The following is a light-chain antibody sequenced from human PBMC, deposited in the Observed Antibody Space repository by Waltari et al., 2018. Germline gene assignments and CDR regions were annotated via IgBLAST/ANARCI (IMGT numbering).Light chain of an antibody. CDR1: QSVLYSPNSKNY. CDR2: WAS. Sequence: DFVMTQSPEFLAVSLGEGAPINCKSSQSVLYSPNSKNYLAWYQQKPGQPPKLLIYWASTRESGVPDRFSGSGSGTDFTLTISSLQAEDVAVYYCHQYSTTPWTFGQGTKVEI. CDR3: HQYSTTPWT. J-gene: IGKJ1*01. V-gene: IGKV4-1*01.